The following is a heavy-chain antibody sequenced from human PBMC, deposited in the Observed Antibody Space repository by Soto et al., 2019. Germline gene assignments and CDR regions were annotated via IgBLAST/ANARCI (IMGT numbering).Heavy chain of an antibody. CDR2: IYYSGST. CDR3: ARDGVDYESGWIDP. D-gene: IGHD4-17*01. CDR1: GYSVRRGSYY. Sequence: SETLSPTFTVSGYSVRRGSYYWNWIRHPPGKGLEWLGYIYYSGSTEYNPSFKSRVTMSVDTSKNQFSLRLSSVTAADTAIYYCARDGVDYESGWIDPWGQGTLVTVS. V-gene: IGHV4-61*01. J-gene: IGHJ5*02.